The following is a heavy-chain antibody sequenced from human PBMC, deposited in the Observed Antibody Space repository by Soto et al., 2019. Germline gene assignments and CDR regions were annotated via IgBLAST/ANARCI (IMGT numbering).Heavy chain of an antibody. D-gene: IGHD3-10*01. CDR2: IYYSGST. V-gene: IGHV4-31*03. CDR1: GGSISSGGHY. CDR3: ARGVYYYGSDIRPAGGFDI. J-gene: IGHJ3*02. Sequence: SETLSLTCTFSGGSISSGGHYWNWIRQHPGKGLEWIGHIYYSGSTYYNPSLKSRLTISVDTSKNQFSLKLTSVTAADTAVYFCARGVYYYGSDIRPAGGFDIWGQGTMVTVSS.